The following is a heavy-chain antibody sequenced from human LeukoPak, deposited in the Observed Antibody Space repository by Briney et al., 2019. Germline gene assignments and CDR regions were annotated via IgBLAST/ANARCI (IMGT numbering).Heavy chain of an antibody. D-gene: IGHD4-23*01. CDR3: AKDWTTVVTPKGYYFDS. J-gene: IGHJ4*02. CDR2: ICTTGGST. V-gene: IGHV3-23*01. CDR1: GFSFNNYA. Sequence: PGGSLRLSCAPSGFSFNNYAMSWVRQALGEGVGWVSAICTTGGSTYYAGSVKGRFTVSRDNSKNTLSLQMDSLRVEDTALYYCAKDWTTVVTPKGYYFDSWGQGTLVTVSS.